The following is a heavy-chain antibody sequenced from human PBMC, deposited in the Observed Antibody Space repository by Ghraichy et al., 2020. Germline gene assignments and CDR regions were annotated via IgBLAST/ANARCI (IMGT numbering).Heavy chain of an antibody. CDR1: GFTFSDYW. CDR2: IKQDGSEI. Sequence: GESLNISCVASGFTFSDYWMTWVRQAPGKGLEWVGDIKQDGSEIKYVDSVRGRFTISRDNARNSVYLQMNSLRVDDTGVYYCARDVRWFDYWGQGTLVGVSS. CDR3: ARDVRWFDY. V-gene: IGHV3-7*01. J-gene: IGHJ4*02. D-gene: IGHD3-10*02.